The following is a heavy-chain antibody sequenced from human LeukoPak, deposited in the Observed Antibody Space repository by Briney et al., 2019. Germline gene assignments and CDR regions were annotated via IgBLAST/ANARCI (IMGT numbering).Heavy chain of an antibody. V-gene: IGHV1-2*02. J-gene: IGHJ4*02. CDR2: INPNSGGT. CDR1: GYTFTGYY. CDR3: ARDGTSSWYSGLVPF. D-gene: IGHD6-13*01. Sequence: GASVKVSCKASGYTFTGYYMHWVRQAPGQGLEWMGWINPNSGGTNYAQKFRGRVTMTRDTSISTAYMELSRLRSDDTAVYYCARDGTSSWYSGLVPFWGQGTLVTVSS.